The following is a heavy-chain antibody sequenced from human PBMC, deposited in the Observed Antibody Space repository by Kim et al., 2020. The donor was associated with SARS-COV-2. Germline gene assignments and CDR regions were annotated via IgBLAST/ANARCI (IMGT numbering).Heavy chain of an antibody. CDR2: INAGNGNT. Sequence: ASVKVSCKASGYTFTSYAMHWVRQAPGQRLEWMGWINAGNGNTKYSQKFQGRVTITRDTSASTAYMELSSLRSEDTAVYYCASSRCGYRQGVSDCGEYSGYPEYYMDVWGKGTTVTVSS. D-gene: IGHD5-12*01. CDR3: ASSRCGYRQGVSDCGEYSGYPEYYMDV. J-gene: IGHJ6*03. V-gene: IGHV1-3*01. CDR1: GYTFTSYA.